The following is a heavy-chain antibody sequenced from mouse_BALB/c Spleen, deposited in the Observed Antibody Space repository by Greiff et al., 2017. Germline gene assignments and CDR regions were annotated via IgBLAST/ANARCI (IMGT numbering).Heavy chain of an antibody. CDR2: ISYSGST. CDR3: ARTLYDYGYAMDY. D-gene: IGHD2-4*01. Sequence: EVQLQESGPGLVKPSQSLSLTCTVTGYSITSDYAWNWIRQFPGNKLEWMGYISYSGSTSYNPSLKSRISITRDTSKNQFFLQLNSVTTEDTATYYCARTLYDYGYAMDYWGQGTSVTVSS. J-gene: IGHJ4*01. CDR1: GYSITSDYA. V-gene: IGHV3-2*02.